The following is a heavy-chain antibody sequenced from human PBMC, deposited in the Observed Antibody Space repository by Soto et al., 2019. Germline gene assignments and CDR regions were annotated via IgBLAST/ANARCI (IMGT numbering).Heavy chain of an antibody. V-gene: IGHV4-59*08. Sequence: QVQLQESGPGLVKPSETLSLTFTVSGGSISSYHWSWIRQSPGKGLEWIGYTSNSAPTIYNPSLKSRVTIAVDSSKNQFCLRLSSVTAADTAVYFCARLFRDVYNAVEYWGQGALVTVSS. CDR3: ARLFRDVYNAVEY. CDR1: GGSISSYH. D-gene: IGHD3-3*01. J-gene: IGHJ4*02. CDR2: TSNSAPT.